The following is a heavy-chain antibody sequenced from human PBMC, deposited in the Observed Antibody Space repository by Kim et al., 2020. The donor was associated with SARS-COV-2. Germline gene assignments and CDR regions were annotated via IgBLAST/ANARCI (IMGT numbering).Heavy chain of an antibody. CDR3: ARHSERGYDYYFDY. J-gene: IGHJ4*02. Sequence: PSFQGQVTISADKSISTAYLQWSSLKASDTAMYYCARHSERGYDYYFDYWGQGTLVTVSS. D-gene: IGHD5-12*01. V-gene: IGHV5-51*01.